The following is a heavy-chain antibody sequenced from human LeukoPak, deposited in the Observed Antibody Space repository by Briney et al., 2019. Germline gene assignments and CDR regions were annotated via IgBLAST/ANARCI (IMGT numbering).Heavy chain of an antibody. CDR1: GFTFSSYA. V-gene: IGHV3-48*03. D-gene: IGHD6-19*01. CDR3: ARDGVAGFDY. J-gene: IGHJ4*02. Sequence: SGGSLRLSCAASGFTFSSYAMSWVRQAPGKGLEWVSYISRSGINTYHAESVKGRFTTSREHAKNSLYLQMNSLRAEDTAVYYCARDGVAGFDYWGQGTLVTVSS. CDR2: ISRSGINT.